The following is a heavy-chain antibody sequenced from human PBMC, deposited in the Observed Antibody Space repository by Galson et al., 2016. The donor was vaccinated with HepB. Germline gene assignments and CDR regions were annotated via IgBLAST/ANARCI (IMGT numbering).Heavy chain of an antibody. V-gene: IGHV3-7*01. CDR2: IKEAGSEK. CDR1: GFTFSGYW. Sequence: SLRLSCAASGFTFSGYWMSWVRQAPGKGLEWVANIKEAGSEKYYVDSVEGRFTISRDNAKNSLYLQMNSLRVEDTAVYYCARPGYRWGQGTLVTVSS. CDR3: ARPGYR. J-gene: IGHJ4*02. D-gene: IGHD2-15*01.